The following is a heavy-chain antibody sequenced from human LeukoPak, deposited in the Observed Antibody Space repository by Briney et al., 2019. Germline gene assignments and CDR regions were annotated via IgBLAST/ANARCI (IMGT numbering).Heavy chain of an antibody. J-gene: IGHJ5*02. CDR1: GGSISSSSYY. D-gene: IGHD2-15*01. Sequence: SETLSLICTVSGGSISSSSYYWGWIRQAPGKGLEWIASIYYSGTSYYNPSLKSRVTISVDTSKNQFSLKLNSVTAADTAVYYCARDKQDYSRYNWFDPWGQGTLVTVSS. CDR2: IYYSGTS. CDR3: ARDKQDYSRYNWFDP. V-gene: IGHV4-39*07.